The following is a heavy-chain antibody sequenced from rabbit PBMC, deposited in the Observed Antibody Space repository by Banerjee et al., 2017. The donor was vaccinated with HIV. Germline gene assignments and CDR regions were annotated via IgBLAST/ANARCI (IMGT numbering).Heavy chain of an antibody. D-gene: IGHD4-1*01. CDR1: GFSFTNKYV. Sequence: QEQLEESGGDLVKPEGSLTLTCTASGFSFTNKYVMCWVRQAPGKGLELIACIYSSNGDKWYASWVNGRFTISRSTSLNTVDLKMTSLTVADTATYFCARYSSGWDYFDLWGQGTLVTVS. CDR3: ARYSSGWDYFDL. J-gene: IGHJ4*01. V-gene: IGHV1S43*01. CDR2: IYSSNGDK.